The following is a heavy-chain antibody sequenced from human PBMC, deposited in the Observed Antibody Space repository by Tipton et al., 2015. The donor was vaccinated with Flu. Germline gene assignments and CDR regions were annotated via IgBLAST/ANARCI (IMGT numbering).Heavy chain of an antibody. D-gene: IGHD2-2*01. CDR3: AEGDCSSTSCLDY. V-gene: IGHV4-59*01. Sequence: LSCTVSGGSISSYYWSWVRQPPGKGLEWIGYIYHSGTTNYNPSLKRRVTISVDTSKNQFSLKLSSVTAADTAVYYCAEGDCSSTSCLDYWGQGTPVTVSS. J-gene: IGHJ4*02. CDR2: IYHSGTT. CDR1: GGSISSYY.